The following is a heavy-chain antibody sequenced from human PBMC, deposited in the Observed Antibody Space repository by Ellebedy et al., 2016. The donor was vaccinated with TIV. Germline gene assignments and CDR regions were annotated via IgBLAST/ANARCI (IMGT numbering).Heavy chain of an antibody. D-gene: IGHD1-26*01. CDR2: ISYDGSNK. CDR3: ARDGEWELLSYFDY. Sequence: GGSLRLSCAASGFTFSSYAMHWVRQAPGKGLEWVAVISYDGSNKYYADSVKGRFTISRDNSKNTLYLQMNSLRAEDTAVYYCARDGEWELLSYFDYWGQGTLVTVSS. V-gene: IGHV3-30-3*01. J-gene: IGHJ4*02. CDR1: GFTFSSYA.